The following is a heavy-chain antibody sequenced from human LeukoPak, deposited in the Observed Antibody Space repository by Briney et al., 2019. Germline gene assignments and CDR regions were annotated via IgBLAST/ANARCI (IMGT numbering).Heavy chain of an antibody. Sequence: GASVKVSCKASGGTFNSYAINWVRQATGQGLEWMGWMNPNSGNTGYAQKFQGRVTMTRNTSISTAYMELSSLRSEDTAVYYCAGGQEYFDWYNWFDPWGQGTLVTVSS. D-gene: IGHD3-9*01. CDR3: AGGQEYFDWYNWFDP. CDR2: MNPNSGNT. J-gene: IGHJ5*02. V-gene: IGHV1-8*02. CDR1: GGTFNSYA.